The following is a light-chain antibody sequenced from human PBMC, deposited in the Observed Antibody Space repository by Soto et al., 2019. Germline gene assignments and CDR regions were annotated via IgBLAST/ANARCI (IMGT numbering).Light chain of an antibody. Sequence: EIVLTQSPATLSLSPGERATLSCRASQSVSNYLAWYQQKPGQAPRLLIYDASTRATGIPVRFSGSGSGTDFTLTISSLEPEDFAVYYCQQRGSWPPWTFGQGTKVEIK. CDR3: QQRGSWPPWT. V-gene: IGKV3-11*01. CDR1: QSVSNY. J-gene: IGKJ1*01. CDR2: DAS.